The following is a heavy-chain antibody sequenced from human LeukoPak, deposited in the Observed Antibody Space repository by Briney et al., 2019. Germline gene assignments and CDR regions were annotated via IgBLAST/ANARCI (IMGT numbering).Heavy chain of an antibody. CDR3: ARASRDGYNYGYFDC. CDR2: IYYSGST. CDR1: GGSISSGGYY. V-gene: IGHV4-31*03. J-gene: IGHJ4*02. Sequence: SETLSLTCTVSGGSISSGGYYWSWIRQPPGKGLEWIGYIYYSGSTYYNPSLKSRVTISVDTSKNQFSLKLSSVTAADTAVYYCARASRDGYNYGYFDCWGQGTLVTVSS. D-gene: IGHD5-24*01.